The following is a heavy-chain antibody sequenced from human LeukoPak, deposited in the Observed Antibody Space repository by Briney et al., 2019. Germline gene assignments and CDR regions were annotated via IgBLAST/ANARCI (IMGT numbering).Heavy chain of an antibody. V-gene: IGHV3-33*01. CDR1: GFKFSTYG. CDR2: IWYDGSNA. CDR3: ARDHNWGNEVDY. D-gene: IGHD7-27*01. Sequence: GGSLRLSCAASGFKFSTYGMHWVRQAPGKGLEWVAIIWYDGSNAYYADSVKGRFTISRDNSKNTLFLQMNSLRAEDTAVYYCARDHNWGNEVDYWGQGTLVSVSS. J-gene: IGHJ4*02.